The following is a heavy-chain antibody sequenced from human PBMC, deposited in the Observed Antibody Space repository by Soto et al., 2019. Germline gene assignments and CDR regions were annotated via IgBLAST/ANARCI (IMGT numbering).Heavy chain of an antibody. CDR2: IYPGDSDT. V-gene: IGHV5-51*01. CDR1: GYSFASYW. D-gene: IGHD2-15*01. Sequence: GESLKISCQGSGYSFASYWIGWVRQMPGKDLEWMGIIYPGDSDTRYSPSFQGQVTISADKSISTAYLQWSSLKASDTAMYYCARSYCSGGSCYSGWDYYYYYGMDVWGQGTTVTVSS. CDR3: ARSYCSGGSCYSGWDYYYYYGMDV. J-gene: IGHJ6*02.